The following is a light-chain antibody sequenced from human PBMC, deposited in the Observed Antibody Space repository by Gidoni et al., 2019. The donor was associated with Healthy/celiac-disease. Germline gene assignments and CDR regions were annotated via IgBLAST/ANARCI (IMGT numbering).Light chain of an antibody. CDR3: QQYDNLPPKLT. J-gene: IGKJ4*01. Sequence: DIQMTQSPSSLSASVGDRVTITCQASQDISNYLNWYQQKPGKAPKLLIYDASNVETGVPSRFSGSGSGRDFTFTISSLQPEDIATYYCQQYDNLPPKLTFGGGTKVEIK. CDR1: QDISNY. CDR2: DAS. V-gene: IGKV1-33*01.